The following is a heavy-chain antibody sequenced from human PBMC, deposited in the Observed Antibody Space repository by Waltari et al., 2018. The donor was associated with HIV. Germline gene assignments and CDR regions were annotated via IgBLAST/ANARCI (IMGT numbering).Heavy chain of an antibody. Sequence: QEQLVQSGAEVKKPGASVKVSCKASRYTFTSHDIHWVRQAPGQGLEWVGWMNPDSGNTGYAQNFPVRVNMTRTTSINTAYLELYSLTSDDTAVYYCARTPYCVGGDCYARGIYFEFWGQGTLVTVSS. CDR2: MNPDSGNT. V-gene: IGHV1-8*01. CDR3: ARTPYCVGGDCYARGIYFEF. D-gene: IGHD2-21*02. J-gene: IGHJ4*02. CDR1: RYTFTSHD.